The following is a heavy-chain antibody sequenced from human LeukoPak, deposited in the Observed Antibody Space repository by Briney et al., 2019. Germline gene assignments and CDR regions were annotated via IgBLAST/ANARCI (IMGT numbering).Heavy chain of an antibody. CDR1: GFTFSSYS. Sequence: PGGSLRLSCAASGFTFSSYSMNWVRQAPGKGLEWVSYISSSSSTIYYADSVKGRFTISRDNSKNTLYLQMNSLRAEDTAVYYCAKMADRDYYDSSGYYGLDYWGQGTLVTVSS. J-gene: IGHJ4*02. D-gene: IGHD3-22*01. V-gene: IGHV3-48*01. CDR3: AKMADRDYYDSSGYYGLDY. CDR2: ISSSSSTI.